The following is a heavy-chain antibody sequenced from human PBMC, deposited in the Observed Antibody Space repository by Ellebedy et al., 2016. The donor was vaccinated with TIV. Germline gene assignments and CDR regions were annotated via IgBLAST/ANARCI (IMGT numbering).Heavy chain of an antibody. CDR3: ARDIYSYRYGAFDY. CDR2: ISFDGSNK. D-gene: IGHD5-18*01. Sequence: GESLKIPCAASGFTFRSYSMQWDRQAPGRGLEWVAVISFDGSNKDYADSVRGRFTIFRDNSKNTLYLQMNSLRPEDTAVYYCARDIYSYRYGAFDYWGQGTLVTVSS. J-gene: IGHJ4*02. CDR1: GFTFRSYS. V-gene: IGHV3-30*01.